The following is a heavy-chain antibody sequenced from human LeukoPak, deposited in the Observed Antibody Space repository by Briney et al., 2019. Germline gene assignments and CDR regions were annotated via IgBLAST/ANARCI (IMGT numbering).Heavy chain of an antibody. J-gene: IGHJ4*02. Sequence: GESLKISCKDSGSNFVDYWIGWVRQVPGRGLEWMAVIFPGDSETTYSPSFQGQVSISVDTSTNTAYLEWSSLKASDTAMYYCARRVAVADLDMYYFDYWGQGTLVTVSS. CDR1: GSNFVDYW. CDR3: ARRVAVADLDMYYFDY. CDR2: IFPGDSET. V-gene: IGHV5-51*01. D-gene: IGHD6-19*01.